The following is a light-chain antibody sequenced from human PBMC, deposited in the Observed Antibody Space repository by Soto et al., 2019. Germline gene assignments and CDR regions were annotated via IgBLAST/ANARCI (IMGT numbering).Light chain of an antibody. CDR3: QQANSFPIT. V-gene: IGKV1-12*01. J-gene: IGKJ5*01. CDR2: AAS. CDR1: QGISRY. Sequence: DIQITHSPSSLSASVVDRVTITCRGSQGISRYLAWYQQKPGKAPKLLIYAASSLQSGVPSRFSGSESGTDFTLTISSLQPEDCAIYFCQQANSFPITFGQGTRLEIK.